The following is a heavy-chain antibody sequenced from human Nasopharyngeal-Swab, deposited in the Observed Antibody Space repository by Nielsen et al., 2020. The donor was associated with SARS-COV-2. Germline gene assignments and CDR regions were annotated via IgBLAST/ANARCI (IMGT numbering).Heavy chain of an antibody. CDR2: IYHSGST. CDR3: ARRYGGWTGSYYYYMDV. Sequence: SETLSLTCAVSGYSISSGYYLGWIRQPPGKGLEWIGSIYHSGSTYYNPSLKSRVTISVDTSKNQFSLKLSSVTAADTAVYYCARRYGGWTGSYYYYMDVWGKGTTVTVSS. J-gene: IGHJ6*03. V-gene: IGHV4-38-2*01. D-gene: IGHD3/OR15-3a*01. CDR1: GYSISSGYY.